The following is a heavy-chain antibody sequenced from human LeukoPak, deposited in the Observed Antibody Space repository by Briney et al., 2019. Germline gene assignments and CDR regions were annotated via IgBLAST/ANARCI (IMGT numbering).Heavy chain of an antibody. J-gene: IGHJ4*02. CDR1: GFTFSDYY. Sequence: LRLSCAASGFTFSDYYMSWIRQPPGKGLEWIGYIYYSGSTYYNPSLKSRVTISVDTSKNQFSLKLSSVTAADTAVYYCARGGRGYSGYDHFDYWGQGTLVTVSS. CDR3: ARGGRGYSGYDHFDY. CDR2: IYYSGST. D-gene: IGHD5-12*01. V-gene: IGHV4-30-4*01.